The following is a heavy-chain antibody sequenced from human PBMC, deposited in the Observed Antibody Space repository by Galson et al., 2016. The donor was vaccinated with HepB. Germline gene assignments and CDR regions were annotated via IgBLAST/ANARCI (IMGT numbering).Heavy chain of an antibody. J-gene: IGHJ5*02. CDR3: ARSAYFKEWFDT. V-gene: IGHV6-1*01. CDR1: GNSVSGNTAT. Sequence: CAISGNSVSGNTATWNWIRQSPSRGLEWLGRTAYRSQWLYVYAPSLKGRITIKPDTSTNQFSLHLTSVTPEDTAIYYCARSAYFKEWFDTWGQGTLVTVSS. CDR2: TAYRSQWLY. D-gene: IGHD2/OR15-2a*01.